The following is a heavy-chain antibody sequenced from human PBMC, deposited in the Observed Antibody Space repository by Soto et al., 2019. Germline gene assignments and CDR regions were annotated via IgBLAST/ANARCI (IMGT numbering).Heavy chain of an antibody. Sequence: ASVKVSCKVSGYTVSELSMHWVRQAPGKGFEWMGGYDVEAGETIYAQKFQGRVTMADDTSTETAYMELSSLRSEDTAVYYCARNLMDYDILTGYYMAYYFDYWGQGTLVTVSS. CDR1: GYTVSELS. J-gene: IGHJ4*02. CDR3: ARNLMDYDILTGYYMAYYFDY. D-gene: IGHD3-9*01. CDR2: YDVEAGET. V-gene: IGHV1-24*01.